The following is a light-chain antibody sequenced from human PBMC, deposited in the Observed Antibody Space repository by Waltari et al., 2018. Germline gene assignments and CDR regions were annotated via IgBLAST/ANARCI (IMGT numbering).Light chain of an antibody. J-gene: IGKJ1*01. Sequence: EISLTPFPGPPSLPPGETATLSCSASQSVTSNYLAWYQQKPGQAPRLLISGASSRATGIPDRFSGSGSGTDFTLTISRLETEDFAVYHCQQYGSSPWTFGQGTKVEIK. V-gene: IGKV3-20*01. CDR1: QSVTSNY. CDR3: QQYGSSPWT. CDR2: GAS.